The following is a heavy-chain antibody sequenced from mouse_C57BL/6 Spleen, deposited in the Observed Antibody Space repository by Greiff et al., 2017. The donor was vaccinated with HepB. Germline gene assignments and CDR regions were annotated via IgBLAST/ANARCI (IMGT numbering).Heavy chain of an antibody. J-gene: IGHJ3*01. CDR1: GYTFTSYW. Sequence: VQRVESGAELVKPGASVKMSCKASGYTFTSYWITWVKQRPGQGLEWIGDIYPGSGSTNYHEKFKSKVTLTVDTSSSTAYMQLSSLTSEDSAVYYCARRDYGSSPWGQGTLVTVSA. V-gene: IGHV1-55*01. CDR3: ARRDYGSSP. CDR2: IYPGSGST. D-gene: IGHD1-1*01.